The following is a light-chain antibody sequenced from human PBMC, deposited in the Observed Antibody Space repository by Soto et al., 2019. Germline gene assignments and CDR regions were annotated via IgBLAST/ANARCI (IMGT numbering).Light chain of an antibody. CDR3: AAWDDRLSVWL. CDR2: EVS. V-gene: IGLV2-14*01. J-gene: IGLJ3*02. CDR1: SSDVGGYNY. Sequence: QSALTQPASVSGSPGQSITISCTGTSSDVGGYNYVSWYQQHPGKAPKLMIYEVSNRPSGVPDRFSGSKSGTSASLAISGLQPEDEADYYCAAWDDRLSVWLFGGGTKLTVL.